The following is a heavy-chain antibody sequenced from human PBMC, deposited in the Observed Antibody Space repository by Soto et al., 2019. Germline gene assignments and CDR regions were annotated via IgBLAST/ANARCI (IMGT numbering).Heavy chain of an antibody. CDR1: GGSISSSSYY. D-gene: IGHD3-10*01. V-gene: IGHV4-39*01. Sequence: QLQLQESGPGLVKPSETLSLTCTVSGGSISSSSYYWGWIRQPPGKGLEWIGSIYYSGSTYYNPSLASRLPISVYTYTTQFSLKLTSVTAADTAVYYCATTYFFGSGSGYWGQGTLVTVSS. CDR3: ATTYFFGSGSGY. CDR2: IYYSGST. J-gene: IGHJ4*02.